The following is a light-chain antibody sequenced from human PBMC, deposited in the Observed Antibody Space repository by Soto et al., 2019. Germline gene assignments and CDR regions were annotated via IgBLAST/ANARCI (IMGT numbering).Light chain of an antibody. V-gene: IGLV1-40*01. CDR2: ASS. CDR3: QSYDKSLSGSV. J-gene: IGLJ3*02. Sequence: QSALTQPPTVSGAPGQTVTISCTGSSSNLGARYDVHWYQQVPGKAPKLLIFASSDRASGVPDRFSGSKSGTSASLAITGLQADDEATYFCQSYDKSLSGSVFGGGTKLTVL. CDR1: SSNLGARYD.